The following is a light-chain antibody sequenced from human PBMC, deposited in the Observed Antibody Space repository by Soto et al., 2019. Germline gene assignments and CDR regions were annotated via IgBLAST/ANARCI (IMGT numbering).Light chain of an antibody. V-gene: IGLV2-14*01. J-gene: IGLJ1*01. CDR3: SSYTSSSSYV. Sequence: QSALTQPASVSGSPGQSIAISCTGTSSDVGAYNSVSWYQQYPGKAPKLMIHDVSNRPSGVSDRFSGSKSGNTASLTISGLQAGDEGDYYCSSYTSSSSYVFGSGTKLTVL. CDR1: SSDVGAYNS. CDR2: DVS.